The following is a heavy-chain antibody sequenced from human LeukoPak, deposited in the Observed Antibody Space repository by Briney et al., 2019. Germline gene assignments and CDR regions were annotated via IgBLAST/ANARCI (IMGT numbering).Heavy chain of an antibody. CDR2: INPRGGST. CDR1: GYTFIDYY. Sequence: ASVHVSCKASGYTFIDYYIQWVRQAPGQGLEWMGTINPRGGSTRHAQRFQGRVTMTRDTSTSTLYMELSSLTSEDTVVYYCARKFGGSGYYFDYWGQGTLVTVSS. CDR3: ARKFGGSGYYFDY. D-gene: IGHD2-15*01. J-gene: IGHJ4*02. V-gene: IGHV1-46*01.